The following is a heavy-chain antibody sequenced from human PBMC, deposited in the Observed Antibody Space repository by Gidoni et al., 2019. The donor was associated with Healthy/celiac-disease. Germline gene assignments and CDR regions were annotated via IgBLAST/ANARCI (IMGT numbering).Heavy chain of an antibody. Sequence: QVQLVESGGGVVQPGRSLRLSFAASVFTFSSYGMHWVRQAPGKGLEWVAVIWYDGSNKYYADSVKGRFTISRDNSKNTLYLQMNSLRAEDTAVYYCAREDSSSSPYGMDVWGQGTTVTVSS. CDR3: AREDSSSSPYGMDV. CDR2: IWYDGSNK. D-gene: IGHD6-13*01. CDR1: VFTFSSYG. J-gene: IGHJ6*02. V-gene: IGHV3-33*01.